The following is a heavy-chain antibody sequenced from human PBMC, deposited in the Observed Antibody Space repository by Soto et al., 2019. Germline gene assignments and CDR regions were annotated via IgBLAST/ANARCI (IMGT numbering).Heavy chain of an antibody. J-gene: IGHJ1*01. Sequence: EVQLLESGGGLVQPGGSLRLSCAASGFTFSSYAMSWVRQAPGKGLDWVSALSSSGGNTYYAESVKGRFTISRDNSKNTLYLQMNSLRAEDTAVYYCAKDGSYSSSWPEYFQHWGQGTLVTVSS. CDR1: GFTFSSYA. V-gene: IGHV3-23*01. CDR2: LSSSGGNT. CDR3: AKDGSYSSSWPEYFQH. D-gene: IGHD6-13*01.